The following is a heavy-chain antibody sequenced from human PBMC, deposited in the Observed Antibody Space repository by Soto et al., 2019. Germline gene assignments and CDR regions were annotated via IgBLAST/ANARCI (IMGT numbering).Heavy chain of an antibody. CDR2: IWYDGGNK. CDR1: GYSFTAYW. V-gene: IGHV3-33*01. CDR3: ARERSGYSGYDLFDY. D-gene: IGHD5-12*01. Sequence: PGESLKISCQASGYSFTAYWITWVRQAPGKGLEWVAVIWYDGGNKYYADSVKGRFTISRDNSKNTLYLQMNSLRAEDTAVYYCARERSGYSGYDLFDYWGQGTLVTVSS. J-gene: IGHJ4*02.